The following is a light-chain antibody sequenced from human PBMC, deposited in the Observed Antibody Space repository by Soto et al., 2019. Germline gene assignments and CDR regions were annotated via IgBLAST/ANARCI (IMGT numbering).Light chain of an antibody. CDR3: QQDYSTPLT. CDR2: WAS. J-gene: IGKJ4*01. V-gene: IGKV4-1*01. Sequence: DIVMTQSPDSLAVSLGERATINCKSSQSLLYSSNNKDYLAWYQQKPGQPPKLLIYWASTRESGFPDRFSGSGSGTDFTLTISSLQAEDVAVYYCQQDYSTPLTFGGGTKVEIK. CDR1: QSLLYSSNNKDY.